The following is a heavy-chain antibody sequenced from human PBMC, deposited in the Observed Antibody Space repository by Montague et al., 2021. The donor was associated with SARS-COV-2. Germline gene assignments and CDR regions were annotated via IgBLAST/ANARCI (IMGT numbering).Heavy chain of an antibody. Sequence: SLRLSCAATGFAVNSNYMTWVRQAPGKGLEWVSVIYSGGTTYYANSVKDRFTISRDSSKNTVHLQMNSLRVDDTAVYYCARRLEERLPYYYYGLDVWGQGTTGTVSS. J-gene: IGHJ6*02. CDR3: ARRLEERLPYYYYGLDV. CDR2: IYSGGTT. D-gene: IGHD1/OR15-1a*01. CDR1: GFAVNSNY. V-gene: IGHV3-66*01.